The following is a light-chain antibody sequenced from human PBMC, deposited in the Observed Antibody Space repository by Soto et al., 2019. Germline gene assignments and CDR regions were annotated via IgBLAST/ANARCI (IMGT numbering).Light chain of an antibody. CDR2: DAS. Sequence: DIQMTQSPSSLSASVGDRVTITCQASHDITSYLNWYQHKPGKAPKLLIYDASILEAGVPSRFSGSGSAADFTFTISSLQAEDVATYYCQKCDYLPIFGPGTTVDFK. CDR3: QKCDYLPI. CDR1: HDITSY. J-gene: IGKJ3*01. V-gene: IGKV1-33*01.